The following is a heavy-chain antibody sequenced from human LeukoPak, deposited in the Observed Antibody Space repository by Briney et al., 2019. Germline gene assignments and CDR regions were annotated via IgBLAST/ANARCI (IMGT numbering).Heavy chain of an antibody. D-gene: IGHD2-2*01. V-gene: IGHV3-30-3*01. J-gene: IGHJ3*02. CDR1: GFTFSSYA. Sequence: PGRSLRLSCAASGFTFSSYAMHWVRQAPGKGLEWVAVISYDGSNKYYADSVKGRFTISRDNSKNTLYLQMNSLRAEDTAVYYCARAFRGTRQPHDAFDIWGQGTMVTVSS. CDR3: ARAFRGTRQPHDAFDI. CDR2: ISYDGSNK.